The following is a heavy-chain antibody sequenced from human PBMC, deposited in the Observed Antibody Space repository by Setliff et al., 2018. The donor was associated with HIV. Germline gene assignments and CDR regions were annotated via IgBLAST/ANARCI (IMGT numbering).Heavy chain of an antibody. J-gene: IGHJ6*03. D-gene: IGHD3-9*01. CDR3: ARGDQTGYYTTYYYYMDV. Sequence: GGSLRLSCAASGFTFSSYSMYWVRQAPGKGLMWVSRLNSDGRSATYADSVKGRFTISRDNARNTVFLQMNSLRAEDSAVYYCARGDQTGYYTTYYYYMDVWGLGTTVTVSS. CDR2: LNSDGRSA. CDR1: GFTFSSYS. V-gene: IGHV3-74*01.